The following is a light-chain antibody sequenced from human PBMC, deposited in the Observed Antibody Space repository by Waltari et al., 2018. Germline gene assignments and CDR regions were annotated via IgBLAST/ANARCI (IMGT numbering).Light chain of an antibody. CDR2: SAS. Sequence: DIQMTQSPSSVSASVGDRVTITCRASQGISNWLAWYQQKPGKAPKLLIYSASILQTGFPSRFSGSGSGTDFTLTISNLQPEDFATYFCQQGNSFPPTFGQGTKVEVK. CDR1: QGISNW. V-gene: IGKV1-12*01. J-gene: IGKJ1*01. CDR3: QQGNSFPPT.